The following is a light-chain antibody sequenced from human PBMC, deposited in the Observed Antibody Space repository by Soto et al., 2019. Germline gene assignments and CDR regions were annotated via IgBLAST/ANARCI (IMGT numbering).Light chain of an antibody. J-gene: IGLJ2*01. CDR1: NNDIGTYAL. Sequence: QSALTQPASVSGSPGQSVTISCTGTNNDIGTYALVSWYQQHPGKAPKLIIFEVTKRPSGVSNRFSGYKSGNMAFLTISGLQAEDEADYYCPAFVRSKIIVAFGGGTKLTVL. V-gene: IGLV2-23*02. CDR2: EVT. CDR3: PAFVRSKIIVA.